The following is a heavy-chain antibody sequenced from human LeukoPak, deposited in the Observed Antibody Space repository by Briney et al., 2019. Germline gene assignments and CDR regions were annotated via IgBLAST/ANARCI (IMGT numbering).Heavy chain of an antibody. V-gene: IGHV4-59*01. CDR1: GGSISSYY. J-gene: IGHJ6*02. Sequence: SETLSLTCTVSGGSISSYYWSWIRQPPGKGLEWIGHIYYSGSTNYNPSLKSRVTISVDTSKNQFSLELSSVTAADTAVYYCARDGPRYDSEYYYYYYGMDVWGQGTTVTVSS. CDR2: IYYSGST. CDR3: ARDGPRYDSEYYYYYYGMDV. D-gene: IGHD3-22*01.